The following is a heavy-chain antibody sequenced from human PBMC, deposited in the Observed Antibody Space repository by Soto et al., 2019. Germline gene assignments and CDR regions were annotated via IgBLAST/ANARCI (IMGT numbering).Heavy chain of an antibody. CDR1: GFTFSSYW. D-gene: IGHD1-26*01. CDR3: SRVDSGSHDY. V-gene: IGHV3-74*01. CDR2: INADGSNT. Sequence: PGGSLRLSCAASGFTFSSYWMHWVRQVPRKGLVWVSRINADGSNTAYADSVKGRFTISRDNAKNTLYLQMNSLRAEDTAVYYCSRVDSGSHDYWGQGVLVTVSS. J-gene: IGHJ4*02.